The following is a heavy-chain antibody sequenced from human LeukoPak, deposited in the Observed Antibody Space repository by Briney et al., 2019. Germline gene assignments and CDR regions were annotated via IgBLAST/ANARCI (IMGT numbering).Heavy chain of an antibody. V-gene: IGHV3-23*01. CDR1: GFTFSSYA. Sequence: HAGGSLRLSCAASGFTFSSYAMSWVRQAPGKGLEWVSAISGSGGSTYYADSVKGRFTISRDNAKNSLYLQMNSLRAEDTAVYYCARDPHYDILTGYPPGYYYGMDVWGQGTTVTVSS. J-gene: IGHJ6*02. D-gene: IGHD3-9*01. CDR3: ARDPHYDILTGYPPGYYYGMDV. CDR2: ISGSGGST.